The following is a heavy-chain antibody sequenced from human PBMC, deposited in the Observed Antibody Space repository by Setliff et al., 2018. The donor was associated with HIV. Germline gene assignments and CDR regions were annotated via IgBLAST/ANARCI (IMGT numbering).Heavy chain of an antibody. V-gene: IGHV1-69*05. CDR2: IIPMYGVT. CDR3: ARVSGGRPGNYYYAMDV. CDR1: GDTLSIHP. Sequence: SVKVSCKASGDTLSIHPISWVRQAPGQGPEWMGGIIPMYGVTNYAQKFQGRVTITTDESANTAYMELTNLRSDDSAIYYCARVSGGRPGNYYYAMDVWGQGTTVTVS. J-gene: IGHJ6*02. D-gene: IGHD1-26*01.